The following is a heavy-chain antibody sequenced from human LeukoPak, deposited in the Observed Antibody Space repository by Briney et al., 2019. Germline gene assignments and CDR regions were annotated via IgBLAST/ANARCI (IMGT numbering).Heavy chain of an antibody. CDR3: AKEGSGYYSVTAFDI. Sequence: PGGSLRLSCAASGFIFSSYGMHWVRQAPGKGLEWVAFIRYDGSKKYYADSVKGRFTISRDNSKNTLYLQMNSLRAEDTAVYYCAKEGSGYYSVTAFDIWGQGTMVTVSS. V-gene: IGHV3-30*02. CDR1: GFIFSSYG. CDR2: IRYDGSKK. J-gene: IGHJ3*02. D-gene: IGHD3-22*01.